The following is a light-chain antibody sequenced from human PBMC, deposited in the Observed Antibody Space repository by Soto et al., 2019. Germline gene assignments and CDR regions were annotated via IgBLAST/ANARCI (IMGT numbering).Light chain of an antibody. J-gene: IGKJ4*01. V-gene: IGKV3-20*01. CDR2: GAS. CDR3: QQYGSSPLT. Sequence: EIVLTQSPGTLSLSPGERATLSCRASQSVSSSYLAWYQQKPGQAPRLLIYGASSRATGIPDRFSGSGSGTDFTLTISRLEPEDFPVYYCQQYGSSPLTFGGGNKVEIK. CDR1: QSVSSSY.